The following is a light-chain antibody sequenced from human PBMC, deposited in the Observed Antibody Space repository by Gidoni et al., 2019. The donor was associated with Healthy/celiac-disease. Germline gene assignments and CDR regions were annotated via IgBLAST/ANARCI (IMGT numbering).Light chain of an antibody. Sequence: DIQMTQSPSTLSASVGDRVTITCRASQSFSSWLAWYQQKPGKAPKLLIYDASSLESGVPSRFSGSGSGTEFTLTISSLQPDDFATYYCQQYESYPFTFGPGTKVDIK. CDR1: QSFSSW. V-gene: IGKV1-5*01. J-gene: IGKJ3*01. CDR2: DAS. CDR3: QQYESYPFT.